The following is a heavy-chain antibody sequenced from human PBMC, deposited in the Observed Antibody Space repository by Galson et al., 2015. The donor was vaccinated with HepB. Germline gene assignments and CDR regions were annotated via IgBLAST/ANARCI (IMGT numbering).Heavy chain of an antibody. CDR3: ARVRAAAGTNRHAFDI. V-gene: IGHV1-46*03. Sequence: SVKVSCKASGYTFTSYYMHWVRQAPGQGLEWMGIINPSGGSTSYAQKFQGRVTMTRDTSTSTVYMELSSLRSEDTAVYYCARVRAAAGTNRHAFDIWGQGTMVTVSS. CDR2: INPSGGST. CDR1: GYTFTSYY. D-gene: IGHD6-13*01. J-gene: IGHJ3*02.